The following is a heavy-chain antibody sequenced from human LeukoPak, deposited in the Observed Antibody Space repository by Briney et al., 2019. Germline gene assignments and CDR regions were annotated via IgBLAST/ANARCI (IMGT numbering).Heavy chain of an antibody. CDR2: INPNSGGT. CDR3: ARALDTGEYYYYYYYMDV. V-gene: IGHV1-2*02. Sequence: ASVKVSCKASGYTFTDYYMHWVRQAPGQGLEWMGWINPNSGGTNYAQKFQGRVTMTRDTSISTAYMELRRLRSDDTAVYYCARALDTGEYYYYYYYMDVWGKGTTVTVSS. D-gene: IGHD3-16*01. J-gene: IGHJ6*03. CDR1: GYTFTDYY.